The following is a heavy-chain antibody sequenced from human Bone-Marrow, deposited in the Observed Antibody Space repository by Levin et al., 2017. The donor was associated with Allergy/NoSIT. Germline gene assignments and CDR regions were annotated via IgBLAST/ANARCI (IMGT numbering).Heavy chain of an antibody. CDR3: ARDGGTVAAHDWYFEL. CDR1: EFSFNNYW. Sequence: GESLKISCAASEFSFNNYWMNWVRQAPGKGLVWVSRIKTDGRATTYADSVKGRFTISRDNAKNTLYLQMNSLRAEDTAVYYCARDGGTVAAHDWYFELWGRGTLVTVSS. D-gene: IGHD4-23*01. J-gene: IGHJ2*01. CDR2: IKTDGRAT. V-gene: IGHV3-74*01.